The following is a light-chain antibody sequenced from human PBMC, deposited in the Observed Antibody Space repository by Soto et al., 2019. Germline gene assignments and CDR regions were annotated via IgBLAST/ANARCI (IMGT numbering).Light chain of an antibody. CDR3: SSYTGTNTLVI. Sequence: QSALTQPASVSGSPGQSVTISCTGTSSDVGGYNYVSWYQQHPGKAPKLLIYDVSHRPSVVSSRFSGSKSGNTASLAISWLQAEYESDYYGSSYTGTNTLVIFCGGTKLTVL. CDR2: DVS. CDR1: SSDVGGYNY. V-gene: IGLV2-14*03. J-gene: IGLJ2*01.